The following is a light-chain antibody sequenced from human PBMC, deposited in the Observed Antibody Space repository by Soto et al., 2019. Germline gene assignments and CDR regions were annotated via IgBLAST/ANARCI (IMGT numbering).Light chain of an antibody. J-gene: IGKJ1*01. CDR3: QQYGNSRT. CDR1: QSLSSSY. CDR2: GAS. V-gene: IGKV3-20*01. Sequence: EIVLTQSPGTLSLSPGDGATLSCRASQSLSSSYIVWYQQKPGQAPRLLIYGASSRATGIPDRFSGSGSGADFPLTSSSLEPEDFAIYYCQQYGNSRTFGQGTKVEIK.